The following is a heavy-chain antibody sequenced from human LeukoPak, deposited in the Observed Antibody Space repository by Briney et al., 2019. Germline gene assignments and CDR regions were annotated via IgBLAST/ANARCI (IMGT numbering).Heavy chain of an antibody. CDR2: ITGGHYAT. Sequence: PGGSLRLSCAASGFSFSSFAMTWVRQAPGKGLEWVSSITGGHYATYNTDSVKGRFIISRDNAKNTLYLQMNSLRADDTAIYYCTKDPNGDYIGAFDPWGQGTLVTVSS. V-gene: IGHV3-23*01. CDR3: TKDPNGDYIGAFDP. D-gene: IGHD4-17*01. CDR1: GFSFSSFA. J-gene: IGHJ5*02.